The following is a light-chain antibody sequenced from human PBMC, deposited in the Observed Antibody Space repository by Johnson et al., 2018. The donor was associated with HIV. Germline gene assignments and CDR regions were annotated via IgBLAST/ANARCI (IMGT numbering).Light chain of an antibody. J-gene: IGLJ1*01. Sequence: QSVLTQPPSVSAAPGQKVTISCSGSSSNIGNNYVSWYQQLPGTAPKLLIYDNNQRPSGIPDRSSVSKSGPSATLGITGLQTGDEADYYCGTWDSSLSTYVFGSGTKVTVL. CDR2: DNN. CDR1: SSNIGNNY. CDR3: GTWDSSLSTYV. V-gene: IGLV1-51*01.